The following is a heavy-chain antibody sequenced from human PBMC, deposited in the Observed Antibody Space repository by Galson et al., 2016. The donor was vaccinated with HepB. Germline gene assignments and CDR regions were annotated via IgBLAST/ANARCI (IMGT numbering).Heavy chain of an antibody. J-gene: IGHJ4*02. V-gene: IGHV1-3*04. CDR1: GYTFPDHN. Sequence: SVKVSCKASGYTFPDHNMFWVRLAPGQGLEWMGWINTDTGYTKYSKKMEGRVTITRDTSASATYMEVTSLKFEDTAVYFCARVGDSYNAGVYWGQGTRVTVSS. CDR2: INTDTGYT. CDR3: ARVGDSYNAGVY. D-gene: IGHD5-24*01.